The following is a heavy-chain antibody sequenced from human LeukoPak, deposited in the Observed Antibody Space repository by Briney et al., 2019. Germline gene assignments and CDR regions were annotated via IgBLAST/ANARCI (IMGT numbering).Heavy chain of an antibody. CDR1: GYTFTGYY. CDR2: INPNSGGT. D-gene: IGHD2-15*01. Sequence: ASVKVSCKASGYTFTGYYMHWVRQAPGQGLEWMGWINPNSGGTNYAQKFQGRVTMSRDTSISTAYMEMSRLRSDDTAVYYCARDSCSRGSCYRRWFDPWGQGTLVTVSS. V-gene: IGHV1-2*02. J-gene: IGHJ5*02. CDR3: ARDSCSRGSCYRRWFDP.